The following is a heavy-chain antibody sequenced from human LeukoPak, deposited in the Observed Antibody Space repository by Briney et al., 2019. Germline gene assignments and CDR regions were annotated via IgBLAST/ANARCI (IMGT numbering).Heavy chain of an antibody. Sequence: KPSETLSLTCTVSGASIRGYYWSWIRQPPGKGLEWIGYINHSGSTNYNPSLKSRVTISVDTSKNQFSLNLNSVTAADTAVYYCARDNGAFDIWGQGTMVTVSS. V-gene: IGHV4-59*01. J-gene: IGHJ3*02. CDR1: GASIRGYY. CDR3: ARDNGAFDI. CDR2: INHSGST.